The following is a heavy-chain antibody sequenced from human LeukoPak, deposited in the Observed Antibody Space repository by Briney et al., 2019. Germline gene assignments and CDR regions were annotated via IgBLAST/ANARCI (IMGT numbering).Heavy chain of an antibody. CDR3: AKDLLYCSSTSCSDY. D-gene: IGHD2-2*01. CDR2: ISGSGGST. V-gene: IGHV3-23*01. J-gene: IGHJ4*02. CDR1: GFTFSTFT. Sequence: PGGSLRLSCAASGFTFSTFTMSWVRQAPGKGLEWVSAISGSGGSTHYADSVKGRFTISRDNSKNTLYLQMNSLRAEDTAVYYCAKDLLYCSSTSCSDYWGQGTLVTVSS.